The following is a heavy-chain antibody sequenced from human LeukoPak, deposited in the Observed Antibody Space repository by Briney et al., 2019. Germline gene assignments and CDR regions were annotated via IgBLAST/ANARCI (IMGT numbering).Heavy chain of an antibody. CDR2: ISGSGGST. D-gene: IGHD1-26*01. CDR3: AKGYKWELRLSGAFDI. Sequence: GGSLRLSCAASGFTFSSYAMSWVRQAPGKGLEWVSAISGSGGSTYYADSVKGRFTISRDNAKNFLYLQMNSLRAEDTALYYCAKGYKWELRLSGAFDIWGQGTMVTVSS. V-gene: IGHV3-23*01. J-gene: IGHJ3*02. CDR1: GFTFSSYA.